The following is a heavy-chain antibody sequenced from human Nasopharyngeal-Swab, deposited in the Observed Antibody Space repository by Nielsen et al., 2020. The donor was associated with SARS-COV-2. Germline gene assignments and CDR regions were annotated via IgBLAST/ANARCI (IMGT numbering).Heavy chain of an antibody. J-gene: IGHJ5*02. CDR2: MSHDGTKI. D-gene: IGHD6-13*01. Sequence: GESLKISCAASGSIFSSYAMHWVRQAPGKGLEWVAVMSHDGTKIYYADSVKGRFTISRDNSKNTLYLQMNSLRAEDTAVYYCAKDPSRVAANWFDPWGQGTLVTVSS. CDR3: AKDPSRVAANWFDP. CDR1: GSIFSSYA. V-gene: IGHV3-30-3*01.